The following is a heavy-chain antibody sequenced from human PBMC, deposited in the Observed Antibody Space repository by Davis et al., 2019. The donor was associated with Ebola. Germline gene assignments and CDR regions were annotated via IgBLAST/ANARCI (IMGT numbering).Heavy chain of an antibody. CDR3: ARREWELPFDY. D-gene: IGHD1-26*01. J-gene: IGHJ4*02. Sequence: ASVKVSCKASGYTFTRNYMHWVRQAPGQGLEWMGIINPSGGSTSYAQKFQGRVTMTRDTSTSTVYMELSSLRSEDTAVYYCARREWELPFDYWGQGTLVTVSS. CDR2: INPSGGST. CDR1: GYTFTRNY. V-gene: IGHV1-46*01.